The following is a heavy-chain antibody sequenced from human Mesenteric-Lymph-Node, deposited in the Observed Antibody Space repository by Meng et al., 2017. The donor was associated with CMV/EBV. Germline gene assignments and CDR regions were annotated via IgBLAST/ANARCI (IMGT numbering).Heavy chain of an antibody. CDR3: AREFGRVFDP. D-gene: IGHD3-16*01. J-gene: IGHJ5*02. Sequence: KVSCKASGDTFSNFAITWVRQDPGQGLEYVGRIVPFVGIPNYAQKFQGRVTITADTSTSTAYLDLSSLRSEDTAVYYCAREFGRVFDPWGQGTLVTVSS. CDR2: IVPFVGIP. V-gene: IGHV1-69*04. CDR1: GDTFSNFA.